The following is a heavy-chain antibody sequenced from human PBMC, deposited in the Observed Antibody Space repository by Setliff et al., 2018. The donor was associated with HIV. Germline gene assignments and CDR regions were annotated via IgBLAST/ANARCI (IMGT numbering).Heavy chain of an antibody. CDR1: GYTFSRYA. D-gene: IGHD3-10*01. CDR3: AKDSDFGGTTNWFDP. J-gene: IGHJ5*02. Sequence: ASVKVSCKASGYTFSRYAMNWVRQAPGQGLEWMGRINPHSGVTNYAQKFQGRVTMTRDTSIATAYMDLSRLTSDDTAVYYCAKDSDFGGTTNWFDPWGQGTLVTVSS. CDR2: INPHSGVT. V-gene: IGHV1-2*06.